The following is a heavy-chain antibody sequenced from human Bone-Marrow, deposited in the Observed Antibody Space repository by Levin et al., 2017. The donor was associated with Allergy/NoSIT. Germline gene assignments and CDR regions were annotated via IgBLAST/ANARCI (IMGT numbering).Heavy chain of an antibody. D-gene: IGHD2-15*01. Sequence: GGSLRLSCAASGFIFRNYAMHWVRQAPGKGPEYVAAISSNGKDTYYADSVKGRFSISRDNSKNTLFLQMASLRPEDMAAYYCAREGAPCSGTACYILDFWGLGVLVTVSS. CDR1: GFIFRNYA. J-gene: IGHJ4*02. CDR3: AREGAPCSGTACYILDF. V-gene: IGHV3-64*02. CDR2: ISSNGKDT.